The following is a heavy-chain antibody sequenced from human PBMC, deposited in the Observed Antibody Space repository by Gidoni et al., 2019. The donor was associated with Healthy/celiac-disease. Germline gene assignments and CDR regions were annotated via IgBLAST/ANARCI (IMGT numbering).Heavy chain of an antibody. CDR1: GFTFSSYS. V-gene: IGHV3-48*01. Sequence: EVQLVESGGGLVQPGGSLRLSGAASGFTFSSYSLNWVRQAPGKGLEWVSYISSSSSTIYYADSVKGRFTISRDNAKNSLYLQMNSLRAEDTAVYYCARERVTFGGVIVIGDASDIWGQGTMVTVSS. CDR2: ISSSSSTI. D-gene: IGHD3-16*02. J-gene: IGHJ3*02. CDR3: ARERVTFGGVIVIGDASDI.